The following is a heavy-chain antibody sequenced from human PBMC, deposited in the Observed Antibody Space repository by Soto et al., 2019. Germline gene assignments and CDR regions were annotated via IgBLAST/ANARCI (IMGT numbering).Heavy chain of an antibody. V-gene: IGHV4-31*03. J-gene: IGHJ4*02. CDR2: ISYSGTT. CDR3: ARARGTYSLIDF. CDR1: SVSVTSGGYY. Sequence: QVQLQESGPGLVEPSQTLSLTCTVSSVSVTSGGYYWTWIRQHPGKGLEWIASISYSGTTYYNPSLKSRVTISVDTSENQFSLKLKSVTAADTAVYYCARARGTYSLIDFWGQGTLVTVSS. D-gene: IGHD1-26*01.